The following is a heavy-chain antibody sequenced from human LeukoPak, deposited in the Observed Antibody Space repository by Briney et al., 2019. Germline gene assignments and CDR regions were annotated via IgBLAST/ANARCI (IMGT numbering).Heavy chain of an antibody. V-gene: IGHV1-2*02. CDR3: ARDSTVRGVIPFDY. CDR2: INPNSGGT. Sequence: GASVKVSCKASGYTFTGYYMHWVRQAPGQGLEWMGWINPNSGGTNYAQKFQGRVTMTRETSISTAYMELSRLRSDDTAVYYCARDSTVRGVIPFDYWGQGTLVTVSS. CDR1: GYTFTGYY. J-gene: IGHJ4*02. D-gene: IGHD3-10*01.